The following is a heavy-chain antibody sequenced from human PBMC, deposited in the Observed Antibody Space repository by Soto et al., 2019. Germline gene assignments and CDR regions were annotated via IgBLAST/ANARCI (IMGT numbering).Heavy chain of an antibody. CDR3: ARAGVEEAIQVGYFQH. CDR1: GFTFSSYG. V-gene: IGHV3-33*01. Sequence: QVQLVESGGGVVHSGTSLRLSCAASGFTFSSYGMHWVRQAPGKGLEWVAVIWYDGSSEYYADSVKGRFTISRDNSKNTLSLQMNSLRAEDTAVYYCARAGVEEAIQVGYFQHWGQGTLVTVSA. D-gene: IGHD2-8*01. CDR2: IWYDGSSE. J-gene: IGHJ1*01.